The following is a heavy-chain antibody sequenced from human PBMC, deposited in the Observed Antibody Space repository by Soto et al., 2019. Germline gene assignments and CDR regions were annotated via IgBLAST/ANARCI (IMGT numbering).Heavy chain of an antibody. CDR1: GGSISSGGYY. V-gene: IGHV4-31*03. CDR2: IYYSGST. D-gene: IGHD3-22*01. CDR3: ARATRGPSSGYYQLDY. J-gene: IGHJ4*02. Sequence: QVQLQESGPGLVKPSQTLSLTCTVSGGSISSGGYYWSWIRQHPGKGLEWIGYIYYSGSTYYNPSLKSRVTISVDTSKNQFSLKLRSVTAADTAVYYCARATRGPSSGYYQLDYWGQGTLVTVSS.